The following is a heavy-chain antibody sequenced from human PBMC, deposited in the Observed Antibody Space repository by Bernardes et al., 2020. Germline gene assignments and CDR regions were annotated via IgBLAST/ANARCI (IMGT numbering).Heavy chain of an antibody. J-gene: IGHJ5*02. CDR3: AKFGPSGSYTGFDL. D-gene: IGHD1-26*01. CDR1: GFTFSNFW. CDR2: IKKDASEK. V-gene: IGHV3-7*01. Sequence: GGSLRLSCAASGFTFSNFWMSWIRQAPGKGLEWVANIKKDASEKYSVDSVKGRFTISRDNAKNSLYLQMNSLRAEDTAVYYCAKFGPSGSYTGFDLWGQGTLVTGSS.